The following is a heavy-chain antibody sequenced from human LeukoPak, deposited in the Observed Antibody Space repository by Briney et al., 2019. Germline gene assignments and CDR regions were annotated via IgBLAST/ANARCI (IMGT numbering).Heavy chain of an antibody. CDR2: IYSGGIT. CDR3: AKDLFRGEYYYDSSGYHYYFDY. J-gene: IGHJ4*02. V-gene: IGHV3-53*01. D-gene: IGHD3-22*01. CDR1: GFAVSNNY. Sequence: GGSLRLSCAASGFAVSNNYMGWVRQAPGKGLEWVSIIYSGGITYYVDSVKGRFTISRDNSKNTLYLQMNSLRAEDTAVYYCAKDLFRGEYYYDSSGYHYYFDYWGQGTLVTVSS.